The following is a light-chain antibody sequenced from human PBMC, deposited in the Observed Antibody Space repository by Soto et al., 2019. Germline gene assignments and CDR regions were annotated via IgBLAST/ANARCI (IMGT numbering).Light chain of an antibody. Sequence: EIVLKQSPDTLSLSPGERATLSCRASQSVSSNYLAWYQQKPGQAPRFIIYDASSRATGIPDRFRGSWSGTDFTLTISSLEPEDFAVYYCQQNGSTPRTFGRGTKVDIK. CDR1: QSVSSNY. CDR3: QQNGSTPRT. CDR2: DAS. J-gene: IGKJ4*01. V-gene: IGKV3-20*01.